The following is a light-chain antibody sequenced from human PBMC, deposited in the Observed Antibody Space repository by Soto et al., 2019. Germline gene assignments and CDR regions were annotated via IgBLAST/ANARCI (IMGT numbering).Light chain of an antibody. V-gene: IGKV3-20*01. CDR2: AAS. CDR3: QQSPICQAQPLT. Sequence: EIVLTQSPGTLSLSPGESATLSCRASRTVGSNYLAWYQQRPGQAPRLLIYAASSRATGIPDRISASGSGTDFTLTISRLEPEDFAVYYCQQSPICQAQPLTF. CDR1: RTVGSNY. J-gene: IGKJ5*01.